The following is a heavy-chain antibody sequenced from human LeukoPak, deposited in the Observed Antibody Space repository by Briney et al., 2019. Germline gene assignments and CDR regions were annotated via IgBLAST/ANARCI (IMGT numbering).Heavy chain of an antibody. CDR2: INRDGSEK. Sequence: GGSLRLSCVDSGLSFATYWMSWGRQATGKRLEWAANINRDGSEKYYVDSVKGRFTISRDNAKNSLYLQMNSLRAEDTAVYYCASEIRYCSGGTCYSDYFDNWGQGTLVTV. J-gene: IGHJ4*02. CDR3: ASEIRYCSGGTCYSDYFDN. CDR1: GLSFATYW. D-gene: IGHD2-15*01. V-gene: IGHV3-7*01.